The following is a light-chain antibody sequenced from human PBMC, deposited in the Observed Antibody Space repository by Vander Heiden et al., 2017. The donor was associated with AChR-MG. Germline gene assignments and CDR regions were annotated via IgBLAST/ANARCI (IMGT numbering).Light chain of an antibody. CDR1: SSDVGGYNY. V-gene: IGLV2-14*01. CDR2: EVS. CDR3: SSYTSSSTLGV. Sequence: QSALTQPASVSGSPGQSITISCTGTSSDVGGYNYVSWYQQHPGKAPKLMIYEVSKRPSGVSNRFPGSKSGNTASLTISGLQAEDEADYYCSSYTSSSTLGVFGGGTKLTVL. J-gene: IGLJ3*02.